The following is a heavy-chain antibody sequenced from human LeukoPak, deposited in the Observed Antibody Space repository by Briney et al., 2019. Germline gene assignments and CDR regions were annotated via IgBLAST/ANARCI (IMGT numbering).Heavy chain of an antibody. Sequence: GGSLRFSCAASEFTFRSYNIHWVRQATGKGLEWVSGIGTAGEIYYPGSVKGRFTISRENAKNSLYLQMNSLRAGDTAVYYCARAAYSSTWYSRYFDLWGRGTLVTVSS. V-gene: IGHV3-13*01. D-gene: IGHD6-13*01. CDR3: ARAAYSSTWYSRYFDL. CDR1: EFTFRSYN. CDR2: IGTAGEI. J-gene: IGHJ2*01.